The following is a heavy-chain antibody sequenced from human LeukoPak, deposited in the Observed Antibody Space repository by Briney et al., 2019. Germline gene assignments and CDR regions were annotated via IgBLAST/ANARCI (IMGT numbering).Heavy chain of an antibody. Sequence: SETLSLTCTVSGGSISSGDYYWSWIRQPPGKGLEWIGYIYYSGITYYNPSLKSRVTISVDTSKNQFSLKLSSVTAADTAVYYCARMNMISYRCFDYWGQGTLVTVSS. CDR2: IYYSGIT. D-gene: IGHD3-22*01. J-gene: IGHJ4*02. V-gene: IGHV4-30-4*01. CDR3: ARMNMISYRCFDY. CDR1: GGSISSGDYY.